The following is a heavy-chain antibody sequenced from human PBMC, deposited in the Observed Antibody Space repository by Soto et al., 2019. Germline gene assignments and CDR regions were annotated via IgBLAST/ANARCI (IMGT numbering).Heavy chain of an antibody. V-gene: IGHV4-39*01. J-gene: IGHJ5*02. Sequence: SETLSLTCTVSGGSITSSSYYWGWIRQPPGKGLEWIGSIYYSGSTYYNPSLKGRVTISVDTSKNQFSLKLSSVTAADTAVYYCATQEVGGSYVYTFDPWGQGTLVTVSS. CDR1: GGSITSSSYY. CDR3: ATQEVGGSYVYTFDP. D-gene: IGHD1-26*01. CDR2: IYYSGST.